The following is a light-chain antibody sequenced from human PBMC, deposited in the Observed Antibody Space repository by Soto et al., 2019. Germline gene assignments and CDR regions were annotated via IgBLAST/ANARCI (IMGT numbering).Light chain of an antibody. V-gene: IGKV1-33*01. CDR3: QQSYSYPRT. CDR2: DAS. CDR1: QDISNY. Sequence: DIQMTQSPSSLCASVGDRVTITCQASQDISNYLNWYQQKPGKAPKLLIYDASNLETGVPSRFSGSGSGTDFTLTISCLQYEDFGTYYCQQSYSYPRTLGQGTNGDIK. J-gene: IGKJ1*01.